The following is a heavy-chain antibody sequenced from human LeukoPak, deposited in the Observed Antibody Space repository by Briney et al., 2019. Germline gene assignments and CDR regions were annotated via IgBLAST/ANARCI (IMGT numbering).Heavy chain of an antibody. J-gene: IGHJ4*02. V-gene: IGHV4-34*01. Sequence: SETLSLTCAVYGGSFSGYYWSWIRQPPGKGLEWIGEINHSGSTNYNPSLKSRVTISVGTSKNQFSLKLSSVTAADTAVYYCARRTMVRGVIKTCFDYWGQGTLVTVSS. CDR1: GGSFSGYY. CDR3: ARRTMVRGVIKTCFDY. D-gene: IGHD3-10*01. CDR2: INHSGST.